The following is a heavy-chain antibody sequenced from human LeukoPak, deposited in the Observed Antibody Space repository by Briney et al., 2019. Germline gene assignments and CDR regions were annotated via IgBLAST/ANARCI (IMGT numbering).Heavy chain of an antibody. J-gene: IGHJ4*02. CDR2: INQDGSEK. Sequence: GGSLRLSCGASGFTFDDYWMSWVRQAPGQGLEWVANINQDGSEKYYLDSAKGRFTISRDNARNSLYLQVNSLRAEDTAVYYCARVYARNYYDSSGFDYWGQGTLVTVSS. V-gene: IGHV3-7*01. CDR1: GFTFDDYW. D-gene: IGHD3-22*01. CDR3: ARVYARNYYDSSGFDY.